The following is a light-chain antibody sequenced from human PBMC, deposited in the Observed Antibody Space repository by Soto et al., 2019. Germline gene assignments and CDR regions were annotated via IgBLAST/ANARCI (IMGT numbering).Light chain of an antibody. CDR1: SSDVGGYNY. CDR3: SSYTTSNTRQIV. J-gene: IGLJ1*01. V-gene: IGLV2-14*01. Sequence: QSALTQPASVSGSPGQSITISCTGTSSDVGGYNYVSGYQQHPGKAPKFMIYDVSNRPSGVSNRFSGSKSGNTASLTISGLQAEDEADYYSSSYTTSNTRQIVFGTGTKVTVL. CDR2: DVS.